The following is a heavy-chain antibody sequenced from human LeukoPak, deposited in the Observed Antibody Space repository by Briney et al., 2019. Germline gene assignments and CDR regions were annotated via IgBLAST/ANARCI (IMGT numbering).Heavy chain of an antibody. D-gene: IGHD3-9*01. J-gene: IGHJ4*02. Sequence: PGGSLRLSCAASGFTFSSYAMSWVRQAPGKGQEWVSAISGSGGSTYYADSVKGRFTISRDNSKSTLYLQMNSLRAEDTAVYYCAKRRRYDILTGYDYWGQGTLVTVSS. CDR3: AKRRRYDILTGYDY. CDR1: GFTFSSYA. CDR2: ISGSGGST. V-gene: IGHV3-23*01.